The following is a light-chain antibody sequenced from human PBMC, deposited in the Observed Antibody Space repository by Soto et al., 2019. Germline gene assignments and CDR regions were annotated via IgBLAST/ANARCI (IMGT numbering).Light chain of an antibody. CDR1: SYNIGSNT. J-gene: IGLJ2*01. CDR3: GSSDDSLNGPV. CDR2: SDS. Sequence: QSVLTQAPSASGTPGQRVTISCSGSSYNIGSNTVNWYQQLPGTAPKLLIFSDSQRPSGVPDRFAGAKSGPSASLAISGLQSEDEADYYCGSSDDSLNGPVFGGGTKLTVL. V-gene: IGLV1-44*01.